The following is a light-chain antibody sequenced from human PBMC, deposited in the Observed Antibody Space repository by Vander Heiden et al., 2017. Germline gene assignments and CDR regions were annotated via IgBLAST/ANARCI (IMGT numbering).Light chain of an antibody. J-gene: IGKJ2*01. CDR1: QDISNY. CDR3: QQYDNRPT. Sequence: DIPLTQSPSSLSASVGDRVTITCQASQDISNYLNWYQQKPGKAPKLLIYDASNLETGVPSRFSGSGSGTDFTFTISSLQHEDIAKYYCQQYDNRPTFGQGTKLEIK. CDR2: DAS. V-gene: IGKV1-33*01.